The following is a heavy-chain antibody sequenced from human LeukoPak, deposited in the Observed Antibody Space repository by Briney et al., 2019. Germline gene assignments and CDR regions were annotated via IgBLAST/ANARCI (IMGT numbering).Heavy chain of an antibody. CDR3: ARDSRYAPGTTFTSHLGFDY. J-gene: IGHJ4*02. CDR2: TYYRSKWYN. D-gene: IGHD6-13*01. V-gene: IGHV6-1*01. CDR1: GDSVSTNSAA. Sequence: SQTLSLTCAISGDSVSTNSAAWNWIRQSPSRGLEWLGRTYYRSKWYNDYAVSVKSRIAINPDTSKNQFSLQLNSVTPEDTAVYYCARDSRYAPGTTFTSHLGFDYWGQGTLVTVSS.